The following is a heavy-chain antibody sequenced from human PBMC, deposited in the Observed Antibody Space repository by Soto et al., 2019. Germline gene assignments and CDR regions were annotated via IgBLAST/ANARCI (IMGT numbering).Heavy chain of an antibody. CDR3: ARDPWIQLWLRPAYFDY. CDR2: ISAYNGNT. CDR1: GYTFTSYG. J-gene: IGHJ4*02. Sequence: QVQLVQSGAEVKKPGASVKVSCKASGYTFTSYGISWVRQAPGQGLEWMGWISAYNGNTNYAQKLQGRVTMTTDTSTSTADMELRSLRSDDTAVYYCARDPWIQLWLRPAYFDYWGQGTLVTVSS. V-gene: IGHV1-18*01. D-gene: IGHD5-18*01.